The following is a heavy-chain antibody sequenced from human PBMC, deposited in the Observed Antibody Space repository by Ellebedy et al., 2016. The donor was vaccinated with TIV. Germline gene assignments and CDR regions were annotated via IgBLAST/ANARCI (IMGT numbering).Heavy chain of an antibody. CDR3: SRGMGGSWSFDY. J-gene: IGHJ4*02. Sequence: GESLKISCKGSGYSFTRYWIGWVRQMPGKGMEWMGSINPGDYDTRYSTSFQGQVTISADKSISTAYLQWSSLKVPDTAMYYYSRGMGGSWSFDYWGQGTLVTVSS. D-gene: IGHD3-10*01. V-gene: IGHV5-51*01. CDR1: GYSFTRYW. CDR2: INPGDYDT.